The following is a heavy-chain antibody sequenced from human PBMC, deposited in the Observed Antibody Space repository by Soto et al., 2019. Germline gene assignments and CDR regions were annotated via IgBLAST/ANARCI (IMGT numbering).Heavy chain of an antibody. CDR1: GGTFSSYA. D-gene: IGHD6-13*01. CDR3: ARDQIRIAAAGIGDYYYYGMDV. CDR2: IIPIFGTA. Sequence: ASVKVSCKASGGTFSSYAISWVRQAPGQGLEWMGGIIPIFGTANYAQKFQGRVTITADESTSTAYMELSSLRSEDTAVYYCARDQIRIAAAGIGDYYYYGMDVWGQGTTVTVSS. J-gene: IGHJ6*02. V-gene: IGHV1-69*13.